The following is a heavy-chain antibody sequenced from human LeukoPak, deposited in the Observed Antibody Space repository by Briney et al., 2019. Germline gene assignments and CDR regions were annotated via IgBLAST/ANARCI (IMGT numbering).Heavy chain of an antibody. CDR2: INPNSGGT. V-gene: IGHV1-2*02. Sequence: ASVKVSCKASGYTFTGYYMHWVRQAPGQGLEWMGWINPNSGGTNYAQKFQGRVTMTRDTSISTAYMELSRLRSDDTAVYYCARAVHGSGSYYKSPLGPYYYYMDVWGKGTTVTVSS. J-gene: IGHJ6*03. CDR1: GYTFTGYY. CDR3: ARAVHGSGSYYKSPLGPYYYYMDV. D-gene: IGHD3-10*01.